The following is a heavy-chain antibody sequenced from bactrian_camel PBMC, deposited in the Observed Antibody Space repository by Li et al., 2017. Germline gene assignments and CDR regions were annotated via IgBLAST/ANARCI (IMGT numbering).Heavy chain of an antibody. D-gene: IGHD4*01. CDR2: IYTGGGST. CDR3: ASFSAVASTSMKSH. CDR1: GFTFSSYY. Sequence: HVQLVESGGGLVQPGGSLRLSCAASGFTFSSYYLSWVRPAPGKGLEWVSSIYTGGGSTYYADSVKGRFTISKDNAKNTLYLQMNSLKPEDTAVYYCASFSAVASTSMKSHWGQGTQVTVS. V-gene: IGHV3-2*01. J-gene: IGHJ4*01.